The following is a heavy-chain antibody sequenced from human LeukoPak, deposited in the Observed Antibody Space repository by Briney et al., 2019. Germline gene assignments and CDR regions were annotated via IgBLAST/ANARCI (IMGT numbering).Heavy chain of an antibody. V-gene: IGHV3-48*04. CDR1: GFTFSSYS. CDR2: INSRSSSI. Sequence: PGGSLRLSCAASGFTFSSYSMNWVRQAPGKGLEWVSYINSRSSSIDYIDSVKGRFTISRENAKSSLYLQMNSLRAEDTAVYYCAKGSWPNYFDYWGQGTLVTVSS. J-gene: IGHJ4*02. D-gene: IGHD2-15*01. CDR3: AKGSWPNYFDY.